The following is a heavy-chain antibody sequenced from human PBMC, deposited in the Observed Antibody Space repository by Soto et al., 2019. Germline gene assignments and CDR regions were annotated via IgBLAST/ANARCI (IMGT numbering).Heavy chain of an antibody. J-gene: IGHJ6*02. CDR1: GYTFTSYG. D-gene: IGHD2-2*01. V-gene: IGHV1-18*01. CDR3: ARAPTRVVVPAAVSGCPYYYGMAV. Sequence: QVQLVQSGAEVKKPGASVKVSCKASGYTFTSYGISWVRQAPGQGQEWMGWTSAYNGNTNYAQKLQGRVTMTTDTSTSTAYVELRSLRSDDTAVYYSARAPTRVVVPAAVSGCPYYYGMAVWGQGTTVIVSS. CDR2: TSAYNGNT.